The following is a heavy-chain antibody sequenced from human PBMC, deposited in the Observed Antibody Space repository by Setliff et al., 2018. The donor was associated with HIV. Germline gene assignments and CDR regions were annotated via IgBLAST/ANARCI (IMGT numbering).Heavy chain of an antibody. Sequence: SETLSLTCTVSGSSISSNYYWAWIRQAPGKGLEWIGCIDASANTYYIPSLESRVTTSVDTSKKQFSLRLTSVTAADTAVYYCARGVRDNSGWSSYYFDYWGQGTLVTVSS. J-gene: IGHJ4*02. CDR3: ARGVRDNSGWSSYYFDY. CDR1: GSSISSNYY. CDR2: IDASANT. V-gene: IGHV4-38-2*02. D-gene: IGHD6-19*01.